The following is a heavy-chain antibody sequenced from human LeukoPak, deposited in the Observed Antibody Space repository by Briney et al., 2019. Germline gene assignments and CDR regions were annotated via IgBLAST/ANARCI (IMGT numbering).Heavy chain of an antibody. CDR2: IYHSGST. V-gene: IGHV4-38-2*02. CDR3: ARTRARDDSSGYYYYYFDY. Sequence: PSETLSLTCTVSGYSISSGYYWGWIRQPPGKGLEWIGSIYHSGSTYYNPSLKSRVTISVDTSKNQFSLKLSSVTAADTAVYYCARTRARDDSSGYYYYYFDYWGQGTLVTVSS. J-gene: IGHJ4*02. CDR1: GYSISSGYY. D-gene: IGHD3-22*01.